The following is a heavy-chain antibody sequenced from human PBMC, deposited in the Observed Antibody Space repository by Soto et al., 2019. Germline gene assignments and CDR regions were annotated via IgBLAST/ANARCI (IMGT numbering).Heavy chain of an antibody. J-gene: IGHJ4*02. Sequence: GGSLRLSCAASGFTFSSYGMHWVRQAPGKGLEWVAVISYDGSNKYYADSVKGRFTISRDNSKNTLYLQMNSLRAEDTAVYYCAKAQERYDFWSGSYFDYWGQGTLVTVSS. D-gene: IGHD3-3*01. CDR1: GFTFSSYG. V-gene: IGHV3-30*18. CDR2: ISYDGSNK. CDR3: AKAQERYDFWSGSYFDY.